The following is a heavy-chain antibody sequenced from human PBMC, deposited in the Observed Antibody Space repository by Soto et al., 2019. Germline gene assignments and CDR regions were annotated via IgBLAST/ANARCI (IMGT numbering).Heavy chain of an antibody. D-gene: IGHD5-18*01. V-gene: IGHV1-69*13. CDR1: GGTFSSYA. CDR2: IIPIFGTA. Sequence: GASVKVSCKASGGTFSSYAISWVRQAPGQGLEWMGGIIPIFGTANYAQKFQGRVAITAGESTSTAYMELSSLRSEDTAVYYCARAGGYSYGYGYWGQGTLVTVSS. CDR3: ARAGGYSYGYGY. J-gene: IGHJ4*02.